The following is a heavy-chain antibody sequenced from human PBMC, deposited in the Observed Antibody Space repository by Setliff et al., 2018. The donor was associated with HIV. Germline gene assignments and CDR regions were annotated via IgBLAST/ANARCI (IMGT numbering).Heavy chain of an antibody. CDR3: ARGSSVGWEVLRTDY. J-gene: IGHJ4*02. CDR2: INAGNGNT. CDR1: GYTFTSYA. D-gene: IGHD1-26*01. V-gene: IGHV1-3*01. Sequence: ASVKVSCKASGYTFTSYAMHWVRQAPGQRLEWMGWINAGNGNTKYSQKFQGRVTITKDTSASTAYMELSRLGSEDTAVYYCARGSSVGWEVLRTDYWGQGTLVTVSS.